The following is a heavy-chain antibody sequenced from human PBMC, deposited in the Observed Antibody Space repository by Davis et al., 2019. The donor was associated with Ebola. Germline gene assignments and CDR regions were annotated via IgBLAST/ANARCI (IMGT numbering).Heavy chain of an antibody. D-gene: IGHD2-2*01. Sequence: PGGSLRLSCAASGFTVSSNYMSWVRQAPGKGLEWVSVIYSGGSTYYADSVKGRFTISRDNSKNTLYHQMNSLRAEDTAVYYCARVGGYCSSTSCYRGYYYGMDVWGQGTTVTVSS. J-gene: IGHJ6*02. CDR2: IYSGGST. V-gene: IGHV3-66*01. CDR1: GFTVSSNY. CDR3: ARVGGYCSSTSCYRGYYYGMDV.